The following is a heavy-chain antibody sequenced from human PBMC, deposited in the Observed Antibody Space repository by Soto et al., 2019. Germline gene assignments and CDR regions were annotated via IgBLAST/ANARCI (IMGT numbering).Heavy chain of an antibody. J-gene: IGHJ4*02. CDR1: GGSLTSSNYY. CDR2: IYDGGTT. CDR3: ARGPSGDKIDY. Sequence: SETPSPTFPVSGGSLTSSNYYLGWVRQSPDKGLEWIGHIYDGGTTYSSPSLKGRVTISADTSETQFSLKLSSVSAADTAVYYCARGPSGDKIDYWGQGIQVTVSS. D-gene: IGHD7-27*01. V-gene: IGHV4-30-4*08.